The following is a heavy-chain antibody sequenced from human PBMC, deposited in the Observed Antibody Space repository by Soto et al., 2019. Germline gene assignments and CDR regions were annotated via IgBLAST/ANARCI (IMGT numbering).Heavy chain of an antibody. D-gene: IGHD4-17*01. CDR3: ARVYGDYLDY. CDR2: IYYSGST. V-gene: IGHV4-59*01. CDR1: GGSISSYY. J-gene: IGHJ4*02. Sequence: QVQLQESGPGLVKPSETLSLTCTVSGGSISSYYWSWIRQPPGKGLEWIGYIYYSGSTNYNPPLKSRVTISVDTSKNQFSLKLSSVTAADTAVYYCARVYGDYLDYWGQGTLVTVSS.